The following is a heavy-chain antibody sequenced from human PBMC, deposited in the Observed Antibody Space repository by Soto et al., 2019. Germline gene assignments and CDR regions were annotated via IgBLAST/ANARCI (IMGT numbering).Heavy chain of an antibody. Sequence: PSETLSLTCAVYGGSFSGYYWSWIRQPPGKGLEWIGEINHSGSTNYNPSLKSRVTISVDTSKNQFSLKLSSVTAADTAVYYCARGYRGVRGVIISAPYYYYYMDVWGKGTTVTVSS. D-gene: IGHD3-10*01. CDR3: ARGYRGVRGVIISAPYYYYYMDV. J-gene: IGHJ6*03. V-gene: IGHV4-34*01. CDR1: GGSFSGYY. CDR2: INHSGST.